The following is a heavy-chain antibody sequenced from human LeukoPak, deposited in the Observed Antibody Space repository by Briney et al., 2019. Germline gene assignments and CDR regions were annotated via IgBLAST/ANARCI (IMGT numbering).Heavy chain of an antibody. J-gene: IGHJ5*02. CDR1: GFTFSSYG. V-gene: IGHV3-30*02. Sequence: GGSLRLSCAASGFTFSSYGMHWVRQAPGKGLEWVAFIRYDGSNKYYADSVKGRFTISRDNSKNTLYLQMNSLRAEDTAVYYCAKDRGDGLRYVDWTPFDPWGQGTLVTVSS. D-gene: IGHD3-9*01. CDR2: IRYDGSNK. CDR3: AKDRGDGLRYVDWTPFDP.